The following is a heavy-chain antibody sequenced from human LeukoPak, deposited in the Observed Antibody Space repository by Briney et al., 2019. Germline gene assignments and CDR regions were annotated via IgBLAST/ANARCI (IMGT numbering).Heavy chain of an antibody. V-gene: IGHV1-46*01. D-gene: IGHD4-11*01. CDR2: INPSGGST. Sequence: ASVKASCKASGYTFTSYYMHWVRQAPGQGLEWMGIINPSGGSTSYAQKFQGRVTMTRDMSTSTVYMELSSLRSEDTAVYYCASPTTNAAFDIWGQGTMVTVSS. CDR3: ASPTTNAAFDI. CDR1: GYTFTSYY. J-gene: IGHJ3*02.